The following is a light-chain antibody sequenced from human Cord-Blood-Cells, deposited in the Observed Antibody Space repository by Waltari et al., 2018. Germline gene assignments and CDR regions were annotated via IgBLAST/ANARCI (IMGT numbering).Light chain of an antibody. V-gene: IGLV3-1*01. CDR1: KLGEKY. Sequence: SYELTQPPSVSVSPGQTASITCSGDKLGEKYACWYQQKPGRAPVLVVYQDSKQPSGIPERFAGSNSGNTATLTIGGTQAMDEADYYCQAWDSSTVVFGGGTKLTVL. CDR2: QDS. CDR3: QAWDSSTVV. J-gene: IGLJ2*01.